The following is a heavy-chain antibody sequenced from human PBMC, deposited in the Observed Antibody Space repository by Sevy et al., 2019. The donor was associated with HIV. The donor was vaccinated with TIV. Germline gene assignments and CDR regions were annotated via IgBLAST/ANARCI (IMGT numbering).Heavy chain of an antibody. V-gene: IGHV3-33*01. J-gene: IGHJ4*02. D-gene: IGHD6-19*01. CDR1: GFNFSIYG. Sequence: GGSLRLSCAASGFNFSIYGMHWVRQAPGKGLEWVALIWYDGSNKYYADSVKGRFTISRDNSKNTLSLQMNSLRAEDTAVYYCVPVRDHGNFDYWGQGTLVTVSS. CDR2: IWYDGSNK. CDR3: VPVRDHGNFDY.